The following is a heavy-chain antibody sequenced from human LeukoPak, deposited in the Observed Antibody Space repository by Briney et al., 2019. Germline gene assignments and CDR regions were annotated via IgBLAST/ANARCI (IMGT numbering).Heavy chain of an antibody. Sequence: PGGSLRLSCAASGFTFSSYGMNWVRQAPGKGLEWVSYISSSSSTIYYADSVKGRFTISRDNAKNSLYLQMNSLRAEDTAVYYCARGGRGYSYGGAFDIWGQGTMVTVSS. V-gene: IGHV3-48*01. J-gene: IGHJ3*02. CDR2: ISSSSSTI. CDR1: GFTFSSYG. D-gene: IGHD5-18*01. CDR3: ARGGRGYSYGGAFDI.